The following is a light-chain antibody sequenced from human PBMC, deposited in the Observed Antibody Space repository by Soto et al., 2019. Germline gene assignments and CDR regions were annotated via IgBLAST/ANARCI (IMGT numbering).Light chain of an antibody. CDR3: QKYNTAPQT. J-gene: IGKJ1*01. Sequence: DIQMTQSPSSLSASVGDRVTITCRASQGITDIVAGFQQKQGKAPKLLIYAASTLQSGVPSRFSGSGSGTDFTLTISSLQPEDVATYYCQKYNTAPQTFGQGTKVEIK. CDR1: QGITDI. CDR2: AAS. V-gene: IGKV1-27*01.